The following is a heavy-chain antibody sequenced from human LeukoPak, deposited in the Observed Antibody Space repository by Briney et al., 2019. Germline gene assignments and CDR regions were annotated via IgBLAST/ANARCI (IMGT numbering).Heavy chain of an antibody. CDR3: ASAYSSSWLRFDY. CDR2: IYYSGNT. J-gene: IGHJ4*02. Sequence: PSETLSLTCTVSGGSISSSSYYWDWIRQPPGKGLEWIGNIYYSGNTYYNPSLKSRVTISVDTSKNQFSLKLSSVTAADTAVHYCASAYSSSWLRFDYWGQGTLVTVSS. D-gene: IGHD6-13*01. CDR1: GGSISSSSYY. V-gene: IGHV4-39*01.